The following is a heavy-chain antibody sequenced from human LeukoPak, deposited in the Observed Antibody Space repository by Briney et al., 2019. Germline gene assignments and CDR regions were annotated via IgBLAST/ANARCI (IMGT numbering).Heavy chain of an antibody. J-gene: IGHJ4*02. CDR2: ISGTSGYT. V-gene: IGHV3-23*01. CDR3: AKPSSGWSNFDS. D-gene: IGHD6-19*01. CDR1: GFTFSSYA. Sequence: GGSPRLSCAASGFTFSSYAMSWVRQAPGKGLEWVSGISGTSGYTYYADSVKGRFTISRDNSKNTLYLQMNSLRAEDTAVYYCAKPSSGWSNFDSWGQGTLVTVSS.